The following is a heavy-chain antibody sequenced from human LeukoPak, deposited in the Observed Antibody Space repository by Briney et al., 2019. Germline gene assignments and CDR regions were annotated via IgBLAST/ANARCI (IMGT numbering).Heavy chain of an antibody. Sequence: GGSLRLSCVASGFTFNSYAMSWVRQAPGKGLEWVSGISNSGGITYYADSVKGRFSISRDKSKNTLYLQMNSLRAEDTAVYYCAKGMNSGSYGKNDYWGQGTLVTVSS. CDR1: GFTFNSYA. CDR2: ISNSGGIT. CDR3: AKGMNSGSYGKNDY. J-gene: IGHJ4*02. V-gene: IGHV3-23*01. D-gene: IGHD1-26*01.